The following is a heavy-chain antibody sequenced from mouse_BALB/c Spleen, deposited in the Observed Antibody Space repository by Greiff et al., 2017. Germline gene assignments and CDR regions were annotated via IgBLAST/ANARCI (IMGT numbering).Heavy chain of an antibody. Sequence: EVHLVESGGGLVQPGGSLRLSCATSGFTFTDYYMSWVRQPPGKALEWLGFIRNKANGYTTEYSASVKGRFTISRDNSQSILYLQMNTLRAEDSATYYCARAYRYDETWFAYWGQGTLVTVSA. V-gene: IGHV7-3*02. CDR1: GFTFTDYY. CDR3: ARAYRYDETWFAY. J-gene: IGHJ3*01. CDR2: IRNKANGYTT. D-gene: IGHD2-14*01.